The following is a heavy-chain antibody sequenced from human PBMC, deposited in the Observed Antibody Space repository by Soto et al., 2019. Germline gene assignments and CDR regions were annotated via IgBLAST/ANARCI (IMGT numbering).Heavy chain of an antibody. V-gene: IGHV3-30-3*01. D-gene: IGHD2-15*01. Sequence: QVQLVESGGGVVQPGRSLRLSCAASGFTFSSYAMHWVRQAPGKGLEWVAVISYDGSNKYYADSVKGRFTISRDNSKNTLYLQMNSLSAEDTAVYYCARLAGYCSGGSCYSPPYFDYWGQGTLVTVSS. J-gene: IGHJ4*02. CDR3: ARLAGYCSGGSCYSPPYFDY. CDR1: GFTFSSYA. CDR2: ISYDGSNK.